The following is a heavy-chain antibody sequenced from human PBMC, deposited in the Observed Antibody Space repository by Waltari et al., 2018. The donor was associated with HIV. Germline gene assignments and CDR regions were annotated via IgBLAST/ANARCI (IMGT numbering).Heavy chain of an antibody. CDR3: AKGIARGAGLYYYGMDD. J-gene: IGHJ6*02. V-gene: IGHV3-23*01. CDR1: GFVFKNFV. CDR2: IRGRGGGT. Sequence: EVQLLESGGGLARPGGSLRLSCTGSGFVFKNFVLSWVRQAPGEGLEWLSAIRGRGGGTYYADSVQGRFTISRDGSENTLYLQMNSLRAEDTAVYYCAKGIARGAGLYYYGMDDWGQGTTVTVSS. D-gene: IGHD6-13*01.